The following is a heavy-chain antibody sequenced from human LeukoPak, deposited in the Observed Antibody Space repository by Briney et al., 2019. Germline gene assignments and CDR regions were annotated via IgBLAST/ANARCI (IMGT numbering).Heavy chain of an antibody. D-gene: IGHD6-13*01. Sequence: PGGSLRLSCAASEFTYGMNWVRQAPGKGLECVSAISSSGSNTYYADSVKGRFTISRDNAKSSLYLQMNSLRAEDTAVYYCARPLDSSNNYFDYWGQGTLVTVSA. V-gene: IGHV3-21*01. CDR3: ARPLDSSNNYFDY. CDR2: ISSSGSNT. J-gene: IGHJ4*02. CDR1: EFTYG.